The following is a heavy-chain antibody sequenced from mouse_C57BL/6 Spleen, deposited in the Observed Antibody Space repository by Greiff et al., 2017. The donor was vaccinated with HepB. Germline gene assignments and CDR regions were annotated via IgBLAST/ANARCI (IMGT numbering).Heavy chain of an antibody. CDR3: ARHGGDGDY. D-gene: IGHD3-3*01. J-gene: IGHJ2*01. V-gene: IGHV5-12*01. Sequence: EVKLMESGGGLVQPGGSLKLSCAASGFTFSDYYMYWVRQTPEKRLEWVAYISNGGGSTYYPDTVKGRFTISRDNAKNTLYLQMSRLKSEDTAMYYCARHGGDGDYWGQGTTLTVSS. CDR2: ISNGGGST. CDR1: GFTFSDYY.